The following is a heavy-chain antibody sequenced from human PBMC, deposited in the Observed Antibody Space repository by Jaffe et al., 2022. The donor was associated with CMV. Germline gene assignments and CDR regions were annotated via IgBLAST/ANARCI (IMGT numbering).Heavy chain of an antibody. D-gene: IGHD6-13*01. J-gene: IGHJ5*02. Sequence: EVQLVESGGGLVQPGRSLRLSCAASGFTFDDYAMHWVRQAPGKGLEWVSGISWNSGSIGYADSVKGRFTISRDNAKNSLYLQMNSLRAEDTALYYCAKDSGQRIAAAGTTWGQGTLVTVSS. CDR1: GFTFDDYA. CDR2: ISWNSGSI. CDR3: AKDSGQRIAAAGTT. V-gene: IGHV3-9*01.